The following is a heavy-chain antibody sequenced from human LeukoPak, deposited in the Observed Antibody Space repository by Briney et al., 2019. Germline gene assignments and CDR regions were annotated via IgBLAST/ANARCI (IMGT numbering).Heavy chain of an antibody. J-gene: IGHJ6*02. CDR1: GYTFTSYA. CDR2: ISGYNGNT. CDR3: ARGYSYGSDYYYGMDV. V-gene: IGHV1-18*01. D-gene: IGHD5-18*01. Sequence: ASVKVSCKASGYTFTSYAISWVRQAPGQGLEWMGWISGYNGNTKYAPKVQGRVTMTTDTSTSTAYMELRSLRSDDTTVYYCARGYSYGSDYYYGMDVWGQGTTVTVSS.